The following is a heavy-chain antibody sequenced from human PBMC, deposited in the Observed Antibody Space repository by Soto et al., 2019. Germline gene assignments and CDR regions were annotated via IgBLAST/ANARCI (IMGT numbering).Heavy chain of an antibody. Sequence: SGKVCSKASGVTFNRQDMRWGRQAPGQGLEWMGGIIPMFGKPHYAEKFQDRVTITAAESTGTAYLELSSLTSEDTAVYYCATSEGRDGYSFDYWGPGTLVTVSS. V-gene: IGHV1-69*13. CDR2: IIPMFGKP. D-gene: IGHD5-12*01. CDR1: GVTFNRQD. J-gene: IGHJ4*01. CDR3: ATSEGRDGYSFDY.